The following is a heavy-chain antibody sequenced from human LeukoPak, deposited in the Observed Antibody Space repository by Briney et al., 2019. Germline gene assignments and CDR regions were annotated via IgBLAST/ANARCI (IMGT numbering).Heavy chain of an antibody. D-gene: IGHD2-15*01. J-gene: IGHJ6*03. CDR3: AKVECGGGSCYSEFDHYYYYYMDV. CDR2: ISGSGGGT. V-gene: IGHV3-23*01. Sequence: PGGSLRLSCAASGFTFSSYGMSWVRQAPGKGLEWVSAISGSGGGTYYADSVKGRFTISRDNSKNTLYLQMNSLRAEDTAVYYCAKVECGGGSCYSEFDHYYYYYMDVWGKGTTVTISS. CDR1: GFTFSSYG.